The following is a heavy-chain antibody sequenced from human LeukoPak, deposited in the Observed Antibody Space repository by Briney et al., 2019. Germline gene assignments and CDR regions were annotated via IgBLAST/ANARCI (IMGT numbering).Heavy chain of an antibody. J-gene: IGHJ4*02. D-gene: IGHD5-18*01. CDR3: ARDKGYSYGLFDY. CDR2: ISYDGSNK. V-gene: IGHV3-30-3*01. CDR1: GFTFSSYA. Sequence: PGGSLRLSCAASGFTFSSYAMHWVRQAPGKGLEWVAVISYDGSNKYYADSVKGRFTISRDNSKNTLYLQMNSLRAEDTVVYYCARDKGYSYGLFDYWGQGTLVTVSS.